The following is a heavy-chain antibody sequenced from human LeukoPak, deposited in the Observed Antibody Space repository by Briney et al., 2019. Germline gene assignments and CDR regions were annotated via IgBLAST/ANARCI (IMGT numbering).Heavy chain of an antibody. CDR2: ISYDGSNK. CDR3: ASEIRRYYGSGSYLSY. J-gene: IGHJ4*02. D-gene: IGHD3-10*01. V-gene: IGHV3-30-3*01. CDR1: GFTFTNYA. Sequence: GGSLRLSCAASGFTFTNYAMHWVRQAPGKGLEWVAVISYDGSNKYYAGSVKGRFTISRDNSKNTLYLQMNSLRAENTAVYYCASEIRRYYGSGSYLSYWGQGTLVTVSS.